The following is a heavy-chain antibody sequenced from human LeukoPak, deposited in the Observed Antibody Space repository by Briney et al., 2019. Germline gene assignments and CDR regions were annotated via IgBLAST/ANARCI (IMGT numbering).Heavy chain of an antibody. D-gene: IGHD6-6*01. CDR1: GGSISSSSYY. V-gene: IGHV4-61*05. Sequence: PSETLSLTCTVSGGSISSSSYYWSWIRQPPGKGLEWIGYIYYSGRTNYNPSLKSRVTISIDTSKNQFSLKLSSVTAADTAVYYCARAIAARAYFDYWGQGTLVTVSS. CDR3: ARAIAARAYFDY. CDR2: IYYSGRT. J-gene: IGHJ4*02.